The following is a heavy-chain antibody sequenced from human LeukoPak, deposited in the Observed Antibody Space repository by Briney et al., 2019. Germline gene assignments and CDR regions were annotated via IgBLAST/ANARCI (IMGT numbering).Heavy chain of an antibody. CDR3: AKDVYYDSSGYGDY. D-gene: IGHD3-22*01. CDR1: GFTFNTYW. CDR2: INADGSST. Sequence: GGSLRLSCAASGFTFNTYWMHWVRQAPGKGLVWVSSINADGSSTSYADSMKGRFTISRDNAKNTLYLQMNSLRAEDTAVYYCAKDVYYDSSGYGDYWGQGTLVTVSS. J-gene: IGHJ4*02. V-gene: IGHV3-74*01.